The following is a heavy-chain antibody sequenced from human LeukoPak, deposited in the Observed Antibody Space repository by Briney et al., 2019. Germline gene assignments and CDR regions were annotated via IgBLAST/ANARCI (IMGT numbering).Heavy chain of an antibody. Sequence: GGSLRLSCAAPGFTFSSYAMSWVRQAPGKGLEWVSAISGSGGSTYYADSVKGRFTISRDNSKNTLYLQMNSLRAEDTAVYYCAKDMGNYGGNSIGYYYYMDVWGKGTTVTVSS. D-gene: IGHD4-23*01. J-gene: IGHJ6*03. V-gene: IGHV3-23*01. CDR3: AKDMGNYGGNSIGYYYYMDV. CDR1: GFTFSSYA. CDR2: ISGSGGST.